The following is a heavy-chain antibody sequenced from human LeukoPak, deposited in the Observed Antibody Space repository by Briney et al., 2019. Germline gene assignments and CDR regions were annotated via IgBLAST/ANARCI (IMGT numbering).Heavy chain of an antibody. CDR3: ARDSSGYVWGSYRLDY. CDR1: GFTFSSYW. CDR2: IKQDGSEK. V-gene: IGHV3-7*01. D-gene: IGHD3-16*02. J-gene: IGHJ4*02. Sequence: GGSLRLSCAASGFTFSSYWMSWVRQAPGKGLEWVANIKQDGSEKYYVDSVKDRFTISRDNAKNSLYLQMNSLRAEDTAVYYCARDSSGYVWGSYRLDYWGQGTLVTVSS.